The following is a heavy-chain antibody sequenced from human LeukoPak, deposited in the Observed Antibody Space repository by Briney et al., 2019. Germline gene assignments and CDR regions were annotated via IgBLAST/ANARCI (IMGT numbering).Heavy chain of an antibody. V-gene: IGHV3-23*01. CDR2: ISGSGGST. J-gene: IGHJ4*02. CDR1: GFTFSSYA. Sequence: GGSLRLSCAASGFTFSSYAMHWVRQAPGKGLEWVSAISGSGGSTYYADSVKGRFTISRDNSKNTLYLQMNSLRAEDTAVYYCAKVGYVLQNYFDYWGQGTLVTVSS. CDR3: AKVGYVLQNYFDY. D-gene: IGHD3-16*01.